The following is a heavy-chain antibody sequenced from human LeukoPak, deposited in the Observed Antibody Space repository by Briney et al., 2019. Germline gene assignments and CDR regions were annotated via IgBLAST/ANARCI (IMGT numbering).Heavy chain of an antibody. CDR3: ARFVYYYDSSGHFDY. CDR2: IYYSGST. CDR1: GGSISSSSYY. Sequence: PSETLSLTCTVSGGSISSSSYYWGWIRQPPGKGLEWIGSIYYSGSTYYNPSLKSRVTISVDTSKNQFSLKLSSVTAADTAVYYCARFVYYYDSSGHFDYWGQGTLVTVSS. J-gene: IGHJ4*02. V-gene: IGHV4-39*01. D-gene: IGHD3-22*01.